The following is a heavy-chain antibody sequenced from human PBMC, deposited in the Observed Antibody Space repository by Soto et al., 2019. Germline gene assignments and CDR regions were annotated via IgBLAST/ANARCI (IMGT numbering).Heavy chain of an antibody. D-gene: IGHD6-13*01. V-gene: IGHV3-30*03. J-gene: IGHJ4*02. CDR1: GFTFSNYA. CDR3: ARGGAIGAAEPFFGY. Sequence: QVQLVESGGGVVQPGRSLKLSCAASGFTFSNYAIHWVRQAPGKGLEWVAVIASDGKEKRYADSAKGRFTISRDNSRGTVYLQMESLRGEETAVYYCARGGAIGAAEPFFGYWGQGSLLTVSS. CDR2: IASDGKEK.